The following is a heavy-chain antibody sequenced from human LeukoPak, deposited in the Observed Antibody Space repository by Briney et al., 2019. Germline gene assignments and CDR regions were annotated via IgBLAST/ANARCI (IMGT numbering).Heavy chain of an antibody. V-gene: IGHV4-59*01. CDR3: ARGTGIFGVALDY. D-gene: IGHD3-3*01. CDR2: IYYSGST. Sequence: SETLSLTCTVSGGSISSYYWSWIRQPPGKGLEWIGYIYYSGSTNYNPSLKSRVTISVDTSKNQFSLKLSSVTAADTAVYYCARGTGIFGVALDYWGQGTLVTVSS. CDR1: GGSISSYY. J-gene: IGHJ4*02.